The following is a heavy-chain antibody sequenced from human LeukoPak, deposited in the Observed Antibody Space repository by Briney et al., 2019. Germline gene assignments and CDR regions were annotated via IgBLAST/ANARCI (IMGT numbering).Heavy chain of an antibody. CDR2: IYYSWST. Sequence: LETLSLTCAVSGGSISRHYWSWIRQPPGKGLEWTGHIYYSWSTNYNPSLKSRFTISVDTSKNQFFLKLSSVTAADTAVYYCGRGGYFGYRGQGTLVTVSS. V-gene: IGHV4-59*11. J-gene: IGHJ4*02. CDR3: GRGGYFGY. CDR1: GGSISRHY.